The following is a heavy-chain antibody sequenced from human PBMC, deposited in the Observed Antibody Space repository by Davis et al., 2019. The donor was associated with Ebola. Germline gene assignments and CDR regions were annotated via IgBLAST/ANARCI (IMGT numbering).Heavy chain of an antibody. CDR1: AFTFSSYS. D-gene: IGHD1-14*01. Sequence: GESLKISCAASAFTFSSYSMNWVPQAPGKGLEWVSSISSSSSYIYYADSVKGRFTISRDNSKNTLYLQMSSLRAEDTAVYYCARDLPGGDWYFDLWGRGTLVTVSS. CDR2: ISSSSSYI. V-gene: IGHV3-21*01. J-gene: IGHJ2*01. CDR3: ARDLPGGDWYFDL.